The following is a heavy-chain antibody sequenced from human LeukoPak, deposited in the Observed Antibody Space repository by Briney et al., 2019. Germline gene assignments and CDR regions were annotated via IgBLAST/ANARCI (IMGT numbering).Heavy chain of an antibody. CDR1: GSTFSSHE. V-gene: IGHV3-48*03. Sequence: GGSLRLSCAASGSTFSSHEMNWVRQAPGKGLEWVSYISSSGSTIYYADSVKGRFTISRDNAKNSLYLQMNSLRAEDTAVYYCARVPPYYYDSSGYYLDYWGQGTLVTVSS. CDR3: ARVPPYYYDSSGYYLDY. J-gene: IGHJ4*02. CDR2: ISSSGSTI. D-gene: IGHD3-22*01.